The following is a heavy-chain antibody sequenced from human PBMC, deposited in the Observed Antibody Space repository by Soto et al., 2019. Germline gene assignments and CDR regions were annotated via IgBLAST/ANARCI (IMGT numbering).Heavy chain of an antibody. CDR1: GGTLLSYT. Sequence: QVQLVQSGAEVKKPGSSVKVSCKASGGTLLSYTISWVRQAPGQGLEWMGGIIPIFGIANYAQKFQGRVTITADESTGVAYMELSSLRSEDTAVYYCASTKYDSSAYYYWYLGLWGRGTLVTVSS. CDR2: IIPIFGIA. J-gene: IGHJ2*01. D-gene: IGHD3-22*01. CDR3: ASTKYDSSAYYYWYLGL. V-gene: IGHV1-69*01.